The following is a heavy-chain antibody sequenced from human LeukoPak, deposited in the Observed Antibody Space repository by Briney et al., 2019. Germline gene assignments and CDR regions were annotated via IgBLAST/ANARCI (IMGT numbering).Heavy chain of an antibody. CDR1: AFTFTDYT. CDR3: ARDRSYVGFDY. CDR2: ISTSSNI. V-gene: IGHV3-69-1*01. D-gene: IGHD4-23*01. J-gene: IGHJ4*02. Sequence: MTGGSLRLSCAASAFTFTDYTISWVRQAPGKGLECVSSISTSSNIYYADSVKGRFTVSRDNAKNSVYLQTNSLRAEDTAVYDCARDRSYVGFDYWGQGTLVTVSS.